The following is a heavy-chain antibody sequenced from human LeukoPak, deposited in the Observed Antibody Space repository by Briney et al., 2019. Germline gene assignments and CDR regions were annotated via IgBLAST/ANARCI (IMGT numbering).Heavy chain of an antibody. CDR3: ARLIVVAITSDY. CDR2: ISNDGSNK. V-gene: IGHV3-30-3*01. CDR1: GFTFSSYA. J-gene: IGHJ4*02. Sequence: GRSLRLSCAASGFTFSSYAMHWVRQAPGKGLEWVAVISNDGSNKYYADSVKGRFTISRDNSKNTLYLQMNSLRAEDTAVYYCARLIVVAITSDYWGQGTLVTVSS. D-gene: IGHD3-22*01.